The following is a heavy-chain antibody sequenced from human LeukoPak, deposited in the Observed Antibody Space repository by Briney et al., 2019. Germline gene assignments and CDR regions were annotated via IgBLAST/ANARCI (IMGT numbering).Heavy chain of an antibody. Sequence: PGGSLRLSCAASGFTFSSYSMNWVRQAPGKGLEWVSYISSSSSTIYYADSVKGRFTISRDNAKNSLYLQMNSLRAEDTAVYYCAREGVLRYFDWSQIEGYYYGMDVWGQGTTVTVSS. J-gene: IGHJ6*02. CDR1: GFTFSSYS. CDR2: ISSSSSTI. V-gene: IGHV3-48*01. D-gene: IGHD3-9*01. CDR3: AREGVLRYFDWSQIEGYYYGMDV.